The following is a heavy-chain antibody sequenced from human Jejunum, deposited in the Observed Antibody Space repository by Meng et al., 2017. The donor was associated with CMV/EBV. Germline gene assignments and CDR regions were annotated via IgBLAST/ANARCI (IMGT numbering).Heavy chain of an antibody. CDR2: IHYSETP. D-gene: IGHD5-12*01. J-gene: IGHJ6*02. CDR3: ARALGDIVTADGMDV. V-gene: IGHV4-59*01. Sequence: SGGSISHYDWSWIRQSTEKGLEWIGYIHYSETPNYNPSLKSRVTISVDTSKNQFSLKLTSVTTADTAVYYCARALGDIVTADGMDVWGQGTTVTVSS. CDR1: GGSISHYD.